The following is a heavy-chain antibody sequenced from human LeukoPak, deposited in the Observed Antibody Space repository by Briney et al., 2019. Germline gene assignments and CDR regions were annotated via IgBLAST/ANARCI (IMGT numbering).Heavy chain of an antibody. CDR2: ISGSGGST. CDR3: AKVRIAARLFDY. D-gene: IGHD6-6*01. J-gene: IGHJ4*02. Sequence: GGSLRLSCAASGFTFSSYAMSWVRQAPGKGLEWISAISGSGGSTYYADSVKGRFTISRDNSKNTLYLQMNSLRAEDTAVYYCAKVRIAARLFDYWGQGTLVTVSS. CDR1: GFTFSSYA. V-gene: IGHV3-23*01.